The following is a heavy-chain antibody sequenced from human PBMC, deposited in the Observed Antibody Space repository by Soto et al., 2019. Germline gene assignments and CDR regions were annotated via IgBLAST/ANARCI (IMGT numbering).Heavy chain of an antibody. CDR1: GGSMSSYY. D-gene: IGHD5-12*01. CDR2: SYYSGIV. J-gene: IGHJ2*01. V-gene: IGHV4-59*01. CDR3: ARAQYSGYDFWYFDP. Sequence: SETLSLTCTVSGGSMSSYYWNGIRQPPGKGLEWIGYSYYSGIVNYNPSLKSRVTISVDTSRNQFSLKLSSVTAADTAVFYCARAQYSGYDFWYFDPWGRGTLVTVSS.